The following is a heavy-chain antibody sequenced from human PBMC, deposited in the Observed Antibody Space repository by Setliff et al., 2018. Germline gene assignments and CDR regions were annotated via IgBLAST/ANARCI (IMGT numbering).Heavy chain of an antibody. CDR2: IYHTGST. CDR3: AGTGSARWYVPDY. V-gene: IGHV4-38-2*01. J-gene: IGHJ4*02. D-gene: IGHD2-2*01. Sequence: SETLSLTCAASGYSISSDSYWGWIRQPPGKGLEWIASIYHTGSTYYNPSLKSRITMSVDTSKNQFSLKLTSVTAADTAVYYCAGTGSARWYVPDYWGQGTLVTVSS. CDR1: GYSISSDSY.